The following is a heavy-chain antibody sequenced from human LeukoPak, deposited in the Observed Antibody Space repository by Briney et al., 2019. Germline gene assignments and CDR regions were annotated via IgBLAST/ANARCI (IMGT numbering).Heavy chain of an antibody. CDR3: AREDMTTVTTRRAFDI. CDR1: GFTFSNFA. Sequence: PGGSLRLSCAASGFTFSNFAMHWVRQAPGKGLEWVAVISYDGSIKYYADSVKGRFTISRDNSKNTLYLQMNSLRAEDTAVYYCAREDMTTVTTRRAFDIWGQGSMVTVSS. J-gene: IGHJ3*02. V-gene: IGHV3-30*04. D-gene: IGHD4-17*01. CDR2: ISYDGSIK.